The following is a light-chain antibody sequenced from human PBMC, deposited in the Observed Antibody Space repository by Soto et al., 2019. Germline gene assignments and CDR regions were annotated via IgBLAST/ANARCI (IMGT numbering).Light chain of an antibody. J-gene: IGLJ2*01. CDR1: RSNIGAGHD. V-gene: IGLV1-40*01. Sequence: QSVLTQPPSVSGAPGQRVTISCTGSRSNIGAGHDVHWYQQLPGTAPKLLIYGNSNRPSGVPDRFSGSKSGTSASLAITGLQAEDEADYYCQSYDSSLSDSVFGGGTKVTVL. CDR3: QSYDSSLSDSV. CDR2: GNS.